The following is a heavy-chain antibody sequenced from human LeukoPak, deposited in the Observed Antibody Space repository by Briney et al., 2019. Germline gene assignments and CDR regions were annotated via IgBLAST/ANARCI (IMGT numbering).Heavy chain of an antibody. CDR3: AKDFGSIFGDY. Sequence: PGRSLRLSCAASGFTFSNYDMHWVRQAPGKGLEWVAVISYDGTNKYYADSVKGRFIISRDNSKNTVYLQMNSLRAEDTALYFCAKDFGSIFGDYWGQGSLVTVSS. CDR1: GFTFSNYD. V-gene: IGHV3-30*18. J-gene: IGHJ4*02. D-gene: IGHD3-10*01. CDR2: ISYDGTNK.